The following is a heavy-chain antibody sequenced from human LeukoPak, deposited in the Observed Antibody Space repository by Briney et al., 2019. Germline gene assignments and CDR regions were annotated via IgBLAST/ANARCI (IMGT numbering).Heavy chain of an antibody. CDR1: GGSISSYY. CDR3: ARDRYYDSSGYYYPHYLDY. D-gene: IGHD3-22*01. Sequence: PSETLSLTCTVSGGSISSYYWSWIRQPPGKGLEWIGYIYYSGSTNYNPSLKSRVTISVDTSKNQFSLKLSSVTAADTAVYYCARDRYYDSSGYYYPHYLDYWGQGTLVTVSS. CDR2: IYYSGST. V-gene: IGHV4-59*01. J-gene: IGHJ4*02.